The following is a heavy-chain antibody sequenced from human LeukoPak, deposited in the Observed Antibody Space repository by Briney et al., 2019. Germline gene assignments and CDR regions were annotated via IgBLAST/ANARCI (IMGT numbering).Heavy chain of an antibody. V-gene: IGHV3-7*01. CDR2: INLDGSEK. D-gene: IGHD3-10*01. CDR3: ARALWFGETFPAY. Sequence: GGSLRLSCTASGFIFSTSWMTWVRQAPGKGLEWVANINLDGSEKYYVDSVKGRFTISRDNAKNSLYLQMNSLRAEDTAVYYCARALWFGETFPAYWGQGTLVTVSS. J-gene: IGHJ4*02. CDR1: GFIFSTSW.